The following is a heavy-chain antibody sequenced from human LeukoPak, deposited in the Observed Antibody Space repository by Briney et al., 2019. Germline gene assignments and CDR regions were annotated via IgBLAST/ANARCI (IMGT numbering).Heavy chain of an antibody. CDR1: GFTFSSYA. CDR2: ISGSGGST. D-gene: IGHD3-16*02. CDR3: AKDPANYDYVWGSYRRDY. J-gene: IGHJ4*02. V-gene: IGHV3-23*01. Sequence: GGSLRLSCAASGFTFSSYAMSWVRQAPGKGLEWVSAISGSGGSTYYADSVKGRFTISRDNSKNTLYLQMNSLRAEDTAVYYCAKDPANYDYVWGSYRRDYWGQGTLVTVSS.